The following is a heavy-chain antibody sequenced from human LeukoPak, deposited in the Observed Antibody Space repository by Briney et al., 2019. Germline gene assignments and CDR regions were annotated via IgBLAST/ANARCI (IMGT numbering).Heavy chain of an antibody. CDR1: GYTFTSYG. J-gene: IGHJ4*02. D-gene: IGHD2-15*01. Sequence: VASVTVSCKASGYTFTSYGISWVRQAPGQGLEWMGWISAYNGNTNYAQKLQGRVTTTTDTSTSTAYMELRSLRSDDTAVYYCASVVGAHDYIDYWGQGTLVTVSS. CDR2: ISAYNGNT. CDR3: ASVVGAHDYIDY. V-gene: IGHV1-18*01.